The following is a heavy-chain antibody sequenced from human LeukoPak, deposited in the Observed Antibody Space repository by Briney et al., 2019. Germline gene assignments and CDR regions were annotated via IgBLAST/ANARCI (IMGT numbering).Heavy chain of an antibody. CDR3: ARAGREMEPDY. V-gene: IGHV3-21*01. CDR2: ISSSSSYI. Sequence: GGSLRLSCAASGFTFSSYSMNWVRQAPGKGLEWVSSISSSSSYIYYADSVKGRFTISRDNAKNSLYLQMNSPRAEDTAVYYCARAGREMEPDYWGQGTLVTVSS. CDR1: GFTFSSYS. J-gene: IGHJ4*02. D-gene: IGHD5-24*01.